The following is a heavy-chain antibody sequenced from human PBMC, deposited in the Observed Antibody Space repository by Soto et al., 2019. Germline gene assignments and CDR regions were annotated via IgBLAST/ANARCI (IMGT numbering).Heavy chain of an antibody. D-gene: IGHD3-10*01. V-gene: IGHV4-59*01. CDR2: IYYSGST. J-gene: IGHJ6*03. CDR3: AGGPWWHYGSGTYYYYYYMDV. Sequence: PSETLSLTCTVSGGSISSYYWSWIRQPPGKGLEWIGYIYYSGSTNYNPSLKSRVTISVDTSKNQFSLKLSSVTAADTAVYYCAGGPWWHYGSGTYYYYYYMDVWGKGTTVTVSS. CDR1: GGSISSYY.